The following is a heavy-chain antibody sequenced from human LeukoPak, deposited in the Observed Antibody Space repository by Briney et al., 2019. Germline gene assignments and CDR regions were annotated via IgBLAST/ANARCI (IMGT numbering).Heavy chain of an antibody. Sequence: SEILSLTCTVSGGSISSYYWSWIRQPPGKGLEWIGYIYYSGSTNYNPSLKSRVTISVDTSKNQFSLKLSSVTAADTAVYYCARRGYYDILTNEFDPWGQGTLVTVSS. CDR1: GGSISSYY. V-gene: IGHV4-59*08. D-gene: IGHD3-9*01. CDR3: ARRGYYDILTNEFDP. CDR2: IYYSGST. J-gene: IGHJ5*02.